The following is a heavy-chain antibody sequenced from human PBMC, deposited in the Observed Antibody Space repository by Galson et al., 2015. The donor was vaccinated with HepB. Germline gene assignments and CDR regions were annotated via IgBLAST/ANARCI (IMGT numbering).Heavy chain of an antibody. CDR3: ARGQAVAGTWWFDP. D-gene: IGHD6-13*01. CDR1: GGTFSSYA. V-gene: IGHV1-69*13. CDR2: IIPIFGKA. Sequence: SVKVSCKASGGTFSSYAISWVRQAPGQGLEWMGGIIPIFGKAHYAQTFQGRVTITADESTSTAYMDLSSLRSEDTAVYYCARGQAVAGTWWFDPWGQGTLVTVSS. J-gene: IGHJ5*02.